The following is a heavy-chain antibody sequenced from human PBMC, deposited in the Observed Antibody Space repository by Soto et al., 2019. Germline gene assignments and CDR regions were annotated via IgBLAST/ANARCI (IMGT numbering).Heavy chain of an antibody. CDR1: GGTFSRHA. CDR2: IIPIFGTA. Sequence: QVQLVQSGAEVRKPGSSLKVSCKASGGTFSRHAISWVRQAPGHGLEWMGGIIPIFGTANHAQKFQGRVTIIADESTSTVYMELSSLRSEDTAMYYCARGWGYDSNDYYYAYWGQGTLVIVSS. D-gene: IGHD3-22*01. J-gene: IGHJ4*02. V-gene: IGHV1-69*01. CDR3: ARGWGYDSNDYYYAY.